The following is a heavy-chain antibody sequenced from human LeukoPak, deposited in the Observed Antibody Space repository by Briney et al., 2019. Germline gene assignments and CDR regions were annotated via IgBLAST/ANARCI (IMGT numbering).Heavy chain of an antibody. D-gene: IGHD4-17*01. CDR3: AKPIGPRYGDYHNSCFDS. CDR2: ISTTT. J-gene: IGHJ5*01. V-gene: IGHV3-23*01. CDR1: GFTFSSYA. Sequence: GGSLRLSCAASGFTFSSYAMSWIRQVPAKGLEWVSAISTTTYYADFVEGRFTISRDNSKNTLYLQMNSLRAGDTAVYYCAKPIGPRYGDYHNSCFDSRGQGTLVTVSS.